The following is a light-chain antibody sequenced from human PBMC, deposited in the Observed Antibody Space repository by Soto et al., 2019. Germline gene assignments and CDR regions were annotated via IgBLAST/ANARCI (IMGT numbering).Light chain of an antibody. J-gene: IGKJ2*01. V-gene: IGKV1-39*01. CDR3: QQSHGIPDT. CDR1: QTISTY. CDR2: AAS. Sequence: DIQMTQSPSSLSASVGDRVTITCRASQTISTYLNWYQQKPGKAPKLLIYAASTLQSGVPSRFSGSGSGTDFTLTINSLQPEDFATYYGQQSHGIPDTFGQGTKLEIK.